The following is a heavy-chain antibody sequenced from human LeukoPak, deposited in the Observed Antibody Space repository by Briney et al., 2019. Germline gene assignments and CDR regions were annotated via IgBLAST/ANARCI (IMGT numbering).Heavy chain of an antibody. CDR2: IIGNGRDI. V-gene: IGHV3-23*01. D-gene: IGHD5-12*01. Sequence: QTGGSLRLSCAASGFSFSIYAMNWVRQAPGKGLEWVSLIIGNGRDIRYADSVKGRFTISRDNSKNILYLQMNSLRAEDTAVYYCAREGYSGYFDDAFDMWGQGTMVTVSS. CDR3: AREGYSGYFDDAFDM. CDR1: GFSFSIYA. J-gene: IGHJ3*02.